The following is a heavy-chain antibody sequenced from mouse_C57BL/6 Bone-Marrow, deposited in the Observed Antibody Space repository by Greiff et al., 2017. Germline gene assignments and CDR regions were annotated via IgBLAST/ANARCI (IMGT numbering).Heavy chain of an antibody. CDR3: ARGRQLRPFAY. CDR1: GYSFTGYY. D-gene: IGHD3-2*02. Sequence: EVQLVESGPELVKPGASVKISCKASGYSFTGYYMNWVKQSPEKSLEWIGEINPSTGGTTYNQKFKAKATLTVAKSSSTASMQLKSLTSEDSADYYCARGRQLRPFAYWGQGTLVTVSA. CDR2: INPSTGGT. J-gene: IGHJ3*01. V-gene: IGHV1-42*01.